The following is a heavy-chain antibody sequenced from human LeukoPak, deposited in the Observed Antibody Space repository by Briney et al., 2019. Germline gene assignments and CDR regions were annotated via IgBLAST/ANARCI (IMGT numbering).Heavy chain of an antibody. Sequence: PGGSLRLSCAASGFTFSSYSMNWVRQAPGKGLEWVSSISSSSSYIYYADSVKGRFTISRDNAKNSLYLQMNSLRVEDTAVYYCARVLGDDFWSGYYSSYYYYMDVWGKGTTVTVSS. CDR1: GFTFSSYS. V-gene: IGHV3-21*01. CDR3: ARVLGDDFWSGYYSSYYYYMDV. J-gene: IGHJ6*03. D-gene: IGHD3-3*01. CDR2: ISSSSSYI.